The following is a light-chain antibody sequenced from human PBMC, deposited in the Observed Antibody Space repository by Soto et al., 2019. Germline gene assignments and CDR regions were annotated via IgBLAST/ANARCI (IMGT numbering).Light chain of an antibody. CDR3: QQYDSLWT. Sequence: DIQMTQSPSTLSASVGDRVTISCRASQPINNWLAWYQQKPGEAPRLLIYDASNLESGVPSRFSGRGSETEFTLTINGLLPDDFATYYCQQYDSLWTFGQGTTVAVK. V-gene: IGKV1-5*01. CDR2: DAS. J-gene: IGKJ1*01. CDR1: QPINNW.